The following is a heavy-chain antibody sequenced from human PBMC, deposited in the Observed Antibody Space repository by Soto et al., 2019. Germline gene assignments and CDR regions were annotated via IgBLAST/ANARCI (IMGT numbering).Heavy chain of an antibody. CDR1: GGSISSYY. D-gene: IGHD2-15*01. J-gene: IGHJ4*02. CDR3: ARLSCSGGSCHFDY. V-gene: IGHV4-59*08. CDR2: IYYSGST. Sequence: QVQLQESGPGLVKPSETLSLTCTVSGGSISSYYWRWIRQPPGKGLEWIGYIYYSGSTNYNPSLKRRVPISVDTSKNQFSLKLSSVTAADTAVYYCARLSCSGGSCHFDYWGQGTLVTVSS.